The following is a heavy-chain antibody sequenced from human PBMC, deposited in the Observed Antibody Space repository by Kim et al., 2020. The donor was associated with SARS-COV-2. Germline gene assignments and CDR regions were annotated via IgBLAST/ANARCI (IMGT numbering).Heavy chain of an antibody. J-gene: IGHJ5*02. V-gene: IGHV6-1*01. CDR1: GDSVSSNSAA. CDR2: TYYRSKWYN. Sequence: SQTLSLTCAISGDSVSSNSAAWNWIRQSPSRGLEWLGRTYYRSKWYNDYAVSVKSRITINPDTSKNQFSLRLNSVTPEDTAVYYCARDSDSSQSRGYWFDPWGQGTLVTVSS. CDR3: ARDSDSSQSRGYWFDP. D-gene: IGHD3-10*01.